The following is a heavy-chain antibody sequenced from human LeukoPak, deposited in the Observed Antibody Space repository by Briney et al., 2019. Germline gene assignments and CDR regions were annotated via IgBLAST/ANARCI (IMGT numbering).Heavy chain of an antibody. CDR3: ARDGIAAAGTMDAFDI. V-gene: IGHV3-21*01. D-gene: IGHD6-13*01. Sequence: GGSLRLPCAASGFTFSSYSMNWVRQAPGKGLEWVSSISSSSSYIYYADSVKGRFTISRDNAKNSLYLQMNSLRAEDTAVYYCARDGIAAAGTMDAFDIWGQGTMVTVSS. CDR2: ISSSSSYI. CDR1: GFTFSSYS. J-gene: IGHJ3*02.